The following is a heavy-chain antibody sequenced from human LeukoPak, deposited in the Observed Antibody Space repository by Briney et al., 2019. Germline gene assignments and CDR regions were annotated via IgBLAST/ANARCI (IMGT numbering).Heavy chain of an antibody. J-gene: IGHJ4*02. V-gene: IGHV3-23*01. CDR2: ISGNGDST. Sequence: GGSLRLSCAASGFIFSTYGMTWVRQAPGKGLEWVSGISGNGDSTYYADSVKGRFTISRDNSKNTLYLQMNSLRAEDTAVYYCAKDRGYWGQGTLVTVSS. CDR1: GFIFSTYG. CDR3: AKDRGY.